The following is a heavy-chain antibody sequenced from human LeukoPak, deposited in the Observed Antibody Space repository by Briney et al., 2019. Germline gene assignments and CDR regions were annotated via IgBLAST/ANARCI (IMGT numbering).Heavy chain of an antibody. CDR1: GFTFSSYA. J-gene: IGHJ4*02. D-gene: IGHD6-13*01. CDR3: AKLFSNSWLPDY. V-gene: IGHV3-23*01. CDR2: SASGGSS. Sequence: GGSLRLSCVASGFTFSSYAMNWVRQAPGKGLEWVSTSASGGSSYYADSVKGRFTISRDNSKNTLYLQMNSLGAEDTAVYYCAKLFSNSWLPDYWGQGTLVTVSS.